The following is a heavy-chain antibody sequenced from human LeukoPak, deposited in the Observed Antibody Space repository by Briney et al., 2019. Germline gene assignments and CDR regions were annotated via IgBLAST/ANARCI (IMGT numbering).Heavy chain of an antibody. J-gene: IGHJ4*02. CDR3: ATSGDYYDSSGYPN. CDR1: GYTLTELS. V-gene: IGHV1-24*01. D-gene: IGHD3-22*01. CDR2: FDPEDGET. Sequence: ASVKVSCKVSGYTLTELSMHWVRQAPGKGLEWMRGFDPEDGETIYAQKFQGRVTMTEDTSTDTAYMELSSLRSEDTAVYYCATSGDYYDSSGYPNWGQGTLVTVSS.